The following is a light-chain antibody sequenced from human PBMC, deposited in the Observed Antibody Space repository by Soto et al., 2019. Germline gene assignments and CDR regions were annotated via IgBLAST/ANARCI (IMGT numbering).Light chain of an antibody. CDR3: QQSDTYPLT. CDR1: QSIGTW. CDR2: DAS. J-gene: IGKJ5*01. Sequence: QMTQSPSTLSASVGDRVTITCRASQSIGTWLAWYQHRPGKAPSLLIYDASTLRSGVPSRFSGSGSGTEFPLTISILQADDFATYYCQQSDTYPLTFGQGTRLEIK. V-gene: IGKV1-5*01.